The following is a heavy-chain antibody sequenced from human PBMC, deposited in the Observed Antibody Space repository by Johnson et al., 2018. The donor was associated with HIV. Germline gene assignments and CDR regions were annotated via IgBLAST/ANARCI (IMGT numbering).Heavy chain of an antibody. CDR2: INWNGGST. J-gene: IGHJ3*01. CDR3: AREGVSGSYYDAFDL. V-gene: IGHV3-20*04. Sequence: VQLVESGGGLIQPGGSLRLSCAASGFTVSSNYMSWVRQAPGKGLEWVSGINWNGGSTGYADSVKGRFTISRDNAKNSLYLQMNSLRDDDTAVYYCAREGVSGSYYDAFDLWGQGTMVTVSS. CDR1: GFTVSSNY. D-gene: IGHD1-26*01.